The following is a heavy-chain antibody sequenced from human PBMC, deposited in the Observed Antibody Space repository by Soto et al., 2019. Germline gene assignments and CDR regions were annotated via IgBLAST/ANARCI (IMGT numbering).Heavy chain of an antibody. CDR2: IYYSGST. CDR1: GGSINSGDYY. D-gene: IGHD5-18*01. Sequence: SETLSLTCTVSGGSINSGDYYWSWIRQPPGKGLEWIGHIYYSGSTYYNPSLKSRVTISADMSENQFSLKLSSVTAADTAVYFCDRSAFTYGSHYWGQGSLGTVSS. J-gene: IGHJ4*02. CDR3: DRSAFTYGSHY. V-gene: IGHV4-30-4*01.